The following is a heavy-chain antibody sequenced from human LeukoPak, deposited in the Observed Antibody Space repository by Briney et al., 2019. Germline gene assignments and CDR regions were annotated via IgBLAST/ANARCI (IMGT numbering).Heavy chain of an antibody. Sequence: VSVKVSCKASGYTFTSYYMHWVRQAPGQGLEWMGVVNPSGGSPTYAQKFQGRVTMTRDTSTSTVYMELSSLRSEDTSVYYCARGEWYFDYWGQGTLVTFSS. CDR3: ARGEWYFDY. CDR1: GYTFTSYY. D-gene: IGHD2-8*01. V-gene: IGHV1-46*01. J-gene: IGHJ4*02. CDR2: VNPSGGSP.